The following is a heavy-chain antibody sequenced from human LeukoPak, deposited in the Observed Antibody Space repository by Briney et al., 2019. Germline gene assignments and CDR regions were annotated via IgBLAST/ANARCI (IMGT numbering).Heavy chain of an antibody. CDR3: ARVVPAATHFDY. D-gene: IGHD2-2*01. CDR2: IYHSGST. J-gene: IGHJ4*02. Sequence: SETLSLTCAVSGGSISSGGYSWSWIRQPPGKGLEWIGYIYHSGSTYYNPSLKSRVTISVDRSKNQFSLKLSSVTAADTAVYYCARVVPAATHFDYWGQGTLVTVPS. CDR1: GGSISSGGYS. V-gene: IGHV4-30-2*01.